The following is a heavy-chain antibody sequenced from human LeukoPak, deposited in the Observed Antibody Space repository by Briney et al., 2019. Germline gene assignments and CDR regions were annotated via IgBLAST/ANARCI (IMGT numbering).Heavy chain of an antibody. D-gene: IGHD5-18*01. Sequence: RKSGPALVKPTQTLTLTCTFSGFSLSTSGMCASWIRQPPGKALEWLALIDWDDDKYYSTSLKTRLTISKDTSKNQVVLTMTNMDPVDTATYYCARIRGYSYGYYGMDVWGQGTTVTVSS. CDR1: GFSLSTSGMC. CDR3: ARIRGYSYGYYGMDV. J-gene: IGHJ6*02. V-gene: IGHV2-70*01. CDR2: IDWDDDK.